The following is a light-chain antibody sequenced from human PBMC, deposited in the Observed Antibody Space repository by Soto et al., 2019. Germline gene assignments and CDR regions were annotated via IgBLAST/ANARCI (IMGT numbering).Light chain of an antibody. Sequence: EIVLTQSPGTLSLSPGERATLSCRASQSVTSSYLAWYQQRPGQAPRLLIFGASYRATGIPARFSGSGSGTDFPLTISRLEPADFAVYYCQHYSSSPPEFTFGPGTKVDSK. V-gene: IGKV3-20*01. CDR1: QSVTSSY. J-gene: IGKJ3*01. CDR2: GAS. CDR3: QHYSSSPPEFT.